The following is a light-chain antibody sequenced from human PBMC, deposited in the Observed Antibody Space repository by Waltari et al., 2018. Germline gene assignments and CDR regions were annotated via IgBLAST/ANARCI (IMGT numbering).Light chain of an antibody. CDR1: SRAVGGCNC. J-gene: IGLJ2*01. Sequence: QSALTQHRSVSGSPGQSVTIPCTGTSRAVGGCNCVSQYQQHPGKAPKLMIYYVSKRPSGVPERFSGSKSGNTASLTISGLQAEDEADYYCSSYGFTYSAFGGGTKLTVL. V-gene: IGLV2-11*01. CDR2: YVS. CDR3: SSYGFTYSA.